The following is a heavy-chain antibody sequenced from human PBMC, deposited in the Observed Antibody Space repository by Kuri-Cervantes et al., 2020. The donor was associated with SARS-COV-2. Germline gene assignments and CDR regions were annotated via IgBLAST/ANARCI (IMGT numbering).Heavy chain of an antibody. CDR2: ISSSSSTI. CDR1: GFTFSSYS. Sequence: GESLKISCAASGFTFSSYSMNWVRQAPGKGLEWVSYISSSSSTIYYADSVKGRFTISRDNSKNTLYLQMGSLRAEDMAVYYCARVGHRIAARLRSVGYFDYWGQGTLVTVSS. J-gene: IGHJ4*02. CDR3: ARVGHRIAARLRSVGYFDY. V-gene: IGHV3-48*01. D-gene: IGHD6-6*01.